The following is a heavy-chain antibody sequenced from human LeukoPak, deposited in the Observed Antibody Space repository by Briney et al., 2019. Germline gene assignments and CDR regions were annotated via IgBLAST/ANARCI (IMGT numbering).Heavy chain of an antibody. D-gene: IGHD6-6*01. Sequence: GGSLRFSCAASGFTFSNAWMAWVRQAPGKGLEWVGRIKSKTNGGTTDYPAPVKGRFTISRDDSKNTLYLQMNSLKIEDTAVYYCTTEYSSSYNWFNPWGQGTLVTVSS. CDR1: GFTFSNAW. CDR3: TTEYSSSYNWFNP. CDR2: IKSKTNGGTT. V-gene: IGHV3-15*01. J-gene: IGHJ5*02.